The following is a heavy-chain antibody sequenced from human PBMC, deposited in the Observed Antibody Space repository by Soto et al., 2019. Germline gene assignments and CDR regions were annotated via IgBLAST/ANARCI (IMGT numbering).Heavy chain of an antibody. Sequence: PSETLSLTCTVSGGSISSYYWSWIRQPPGKGLEWIGYIYYSGSTNYNPSLKSRVTISVDKSKNQFSLILTSVTAADTAVYYCARAPTRPSSQKRIASGMDVWGQGTTVTVSS. CDR3: ARAPTRPSSQKRIASGMDV. D-gene: IGHD5-12*01. CDR1: GGSISSYY. J-gene: IGHJ6*02. V-gene: IGHV4-59*12. CDR2: IYYSGST.